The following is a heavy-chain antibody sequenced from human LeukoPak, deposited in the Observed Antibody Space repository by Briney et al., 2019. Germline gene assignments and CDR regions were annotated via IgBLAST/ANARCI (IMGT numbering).Heavy chain of an antibody. CDR1: GYTFTGYY. D-gene: IGHD3-10*01. CDR3: ARTYYYGSGSYYPLRN. Sequence: ASVKVSCKASGYTFTGYYMHWVRQAPGQGLEWMGWINPNSGGTNYAQKFQGRVTMTRDTSTSTAYMELRSLRSDDTAVYYCARTYYYGSGSYYPLRNWGQGTLVTVSS. V-gene: IGHV1-2*02. J-gene: IGHJ4*02. CDR2: INPNSGGT.